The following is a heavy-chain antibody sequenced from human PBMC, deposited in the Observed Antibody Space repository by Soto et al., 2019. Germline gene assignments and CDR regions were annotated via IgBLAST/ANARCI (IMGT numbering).Heavy chain of an antibody. V-gene: IGHV1-3*01. CDR1: GFTFSDTL. D-gene: IGHD1-1*01. CDR2: INPANGNT. J-gene: IGHJ3*01. CDR3: ARDIVSVGPRANEAFDV. Sequence: QVQLVQSGAELKKPGASVNISCQASGFTFSDTLINWVSQGPGQRLEWMGWINPANGNTRYSESFQGRVTISSLSSASTAYVALSDLTSEDTAVYYCARDIVSVGPRANEAFDVWGQGTMITVSS.